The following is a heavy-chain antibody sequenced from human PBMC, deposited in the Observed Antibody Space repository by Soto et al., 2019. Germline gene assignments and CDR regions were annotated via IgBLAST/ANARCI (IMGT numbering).Heavy chain of an antibody. J-gene: IGHJ6*02. Sequence: SVKVSCKASGFTFTSSAVQWVRQARGQRLEWIGWIVVGSGNTNYAQKFQERVTITRDMSTSTAYMELSSLRSEDTAVYYCAADRESSSHQGMDVWGQGTTVTFSS. CDR1: GFTFTSSA. CDR3: AADRESSSHQGMDV. V-gene: IGHV1-58*01. D-gene: IGHD6-13*01. CDR2: IVVGSGNT.